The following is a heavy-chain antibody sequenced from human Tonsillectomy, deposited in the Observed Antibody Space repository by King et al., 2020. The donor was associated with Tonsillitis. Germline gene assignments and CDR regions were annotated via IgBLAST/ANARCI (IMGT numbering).Heavy chain of an antibody. CDR3: ARGGITIFGVVIDPGFFDL. V-gene: IGHV1-46*01. D-gene: IGHD3-3*01. CDR2: TNPSGGSS. Sequence: VQLVESGAEVKKPGASVKLSCKTSGYTFTSHYMHWVQQAPGQGLEWMGITNPSGGSSTYAQKFQGRVTLTRDTSTSTFYMELGSLRSEDTAVYYCARGGITIFGVVIDPGFFDLWGRGTLVTVSS. CDR1: GYTFTSHY. J-gene: IGHJ2*01.